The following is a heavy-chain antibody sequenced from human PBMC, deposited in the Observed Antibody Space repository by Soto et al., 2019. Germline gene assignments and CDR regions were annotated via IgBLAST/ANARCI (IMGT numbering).Heavy chain of an antibody. Sequence: QITLKESGPTLVKPTQTLTLTCTFSGFSLSTSGVGVGWIRQPPGKALEWLALIYWDDDKRYSPSLKSRLTITKDSSKIQVVLTMTNMDPVDTATYYCAHRRVGVPAARGDDFYYWGQGTLVTVSS. D-gene: IGHD2-2*01. CDR3: AHRRVGVPAARGDDFYY. CDR2: IYWDDDK. J-gene: IGHJ4*02. V-gene: IGHV2-5*02. CDR1: GFSLSTSGVG.